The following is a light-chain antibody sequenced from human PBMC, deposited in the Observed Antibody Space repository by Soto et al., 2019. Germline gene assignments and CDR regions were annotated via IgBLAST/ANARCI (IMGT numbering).Light chain of an antibody. CDR2: DTS. V-gene: IGKV3-11*01. CDR3: HQRSNWPPLT. CDR1: QSVSSY. Sequence: EIVLTQSPATLSLSPGERATLSCRASQSVSSYLAWYQQKPGQAPRLLIYDTSNRATGIPARFSGSGSGTDFTLTISSLETEDVAVYYCHQRSNWPPLTFGGGTKVEIK. J-gene: IGKJ4*01.